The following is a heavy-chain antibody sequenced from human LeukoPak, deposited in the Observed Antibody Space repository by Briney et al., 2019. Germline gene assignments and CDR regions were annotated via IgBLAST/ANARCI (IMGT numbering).Heavy chain of an antibody. J-gene: IGHJ4*02. V-gene: IGHV3-72*01. Sequence: GGALRLSCAASGFTFSDHYMDWVRQAPGKGLEWVGLSRIEGQNYLTESAEPVKRRFPISRAASTPPLYLQMSSLKTDDTAVYSSARWNSRSCSDCGQGTLVTVSS. CDR3: ARWNSRSCSD. CDR2: SRIEGQNYLT. CDR1: GFTFSDHY. D-gene: IGHD1-26*01.